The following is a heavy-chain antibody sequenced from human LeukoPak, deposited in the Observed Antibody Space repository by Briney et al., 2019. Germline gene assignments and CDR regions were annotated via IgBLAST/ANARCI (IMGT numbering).Heavy chain of an antibody. J-gene: IGHJ6*03. D-gene: IGHD3-9*01. CDR2: SNPNSGDT. Sequence: ASVKVSCKASGYTFTGYYMHWVRHAPGQGLEWMGWSNPNSGDTNYAQKLQGRVTMTTDTSTSTAYMELRSLRSDDTAVYYCARDRRYFDWLFYYYMDVWGKGTTVTISS. CDR3: ARDRRYFDWLFYYYMDV. CDR1: GYTFTGYY. V-gene: IGHV1-2*02.